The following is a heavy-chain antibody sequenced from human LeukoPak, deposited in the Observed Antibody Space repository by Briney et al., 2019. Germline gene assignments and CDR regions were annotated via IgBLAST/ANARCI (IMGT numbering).Heavy chain of an antibody. V-gene: IGHV3-30*02. Sequence: GGSLRLSCAASGFTFSSYGMHWVRQAPGKGLEWVAFIRYDGSNKYYADSVKGRFTISRDNSKNTLYLQMNSLRAEDTAVYYCAKGGLDYSPFDYWGQGTLVTVSS. CDR2: IRYDGSNK. D-gene: IGHD3-16*01. CDR3: AKGGLDYSPFDY. CDR1: GFTFSSYG. J-gene: IGHJ4*02.